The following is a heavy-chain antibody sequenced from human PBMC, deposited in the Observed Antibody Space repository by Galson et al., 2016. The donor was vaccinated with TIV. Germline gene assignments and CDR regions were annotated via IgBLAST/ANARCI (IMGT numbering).Heavy chain of an antibody. CDR1: GGSISSGGNS. CDR2: IYKRDSYNSGST. D-gene: IGHD1-26*01. Sequence: TLSLTCNVSGGSISSGGNSWSWIRQHPGKGREWIGYIYKRDSYNSGSTYYNPSLKNRVNISVDTSKNHFSLRLSSVTAADTAVYYCARWADSGSYYEYFHHWGQGTLVTVSS. V-gene: IGHV4-31*03. CDR3: ARWADSGSYYEYFHH. J-gene: IGHJ1*01.